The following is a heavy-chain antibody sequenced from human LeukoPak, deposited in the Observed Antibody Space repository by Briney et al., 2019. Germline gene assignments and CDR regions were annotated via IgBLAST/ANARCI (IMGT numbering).Heavy chain of an antibody. D-gene: IGHD6-13*01. Sequence: SETLSLTCTVSGGSISSYYWSWIRQPPGNGLEWIGYIYYSGSTNYNPSLKSRVTISVDTSKNQFSLKLSSVTAADTAVYYCARWGRGAAAGSGIDRFDYWGQGTLVTVSS. CDR1: GGSISSYY. CDR2: IYYSGST. V-gene: IGHV4-59*08. CDR3: ARWGRGAAAGSGIDRFDY. J-gene: IGHJ4*02.